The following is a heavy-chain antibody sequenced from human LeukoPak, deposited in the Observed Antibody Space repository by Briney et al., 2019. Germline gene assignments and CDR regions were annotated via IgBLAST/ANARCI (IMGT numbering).Heavy chain of an antibody. CDR2: ISAYNGNT. CDR3: ARNSSSWFDY. Sequence: ASVKVSCKASGYTFSNYYIHWVRQAPGQGLEWMGWISAYNGNTNYAQKLQGRVTMTTDTSTSTAYMELRSLRSDDTAVYYCARNSSSWFDYWGQGTLVTVSS. CDR1: GYTFSNYY. J-gene: IGHJ4*02. V-gene: IGHV1-18*04. D-gene: IGHD6-13*01.